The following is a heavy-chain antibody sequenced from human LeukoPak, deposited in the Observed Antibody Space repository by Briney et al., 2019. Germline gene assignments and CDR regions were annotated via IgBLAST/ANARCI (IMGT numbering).Heavy chain of an antibody. Sequence: SVKVSCKASGGTFSSYAISWVRQAPGQGLEWMGRIIPILGIANYAQKFQGRVTITADKSTSTAYMELSSLRSEDTAVYYCASGTATTRGPVFDYWGQGTLVTVSS. CDR3: ASGTATTRGPVFDY. V-gene: IGHV1-69*04. J-gene: IGHJ4*02. CDR1: GGTFSSYA. D-gene: IGHD4-17*01. CDR2: IIPILGIA.